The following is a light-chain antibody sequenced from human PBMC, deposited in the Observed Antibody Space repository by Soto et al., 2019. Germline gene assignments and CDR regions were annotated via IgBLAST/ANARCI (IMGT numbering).Light chain of an antibody. CDR3: HQSSSTPLT. J-gene: IGKJ4*01. CDR1: QSVFNH. Sequence: DVQMTQSPSSLSASVGDSVTITCRASQSVFNHLSWFQQRPGKGPKLLIYDASSLHAGVPSRFSGSGYGTDLTLTICTVQPEDSAIYYCHQSSSTPLTFGGGTRVELK. V-gene: IGKV1-39*01. CDR2: DAS.